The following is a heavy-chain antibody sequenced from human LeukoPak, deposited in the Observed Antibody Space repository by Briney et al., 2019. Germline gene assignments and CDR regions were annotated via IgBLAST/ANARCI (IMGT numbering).Heavy chain of an antibody. V-gene: IGHV4-59*08. CDR2: IYYSGST. J-gene: IGHJ4*02. CDR3: ARRSMDSSSSAFDY. CDR1: GGSISSYY. Sequence: SETLSLTCTVSGGSISSYYWSWIRQPPGKGLEWIGYIYYSGSTNYNPSLKSRVTISVDTSNDQFSLKLSSVTAADTAVYYWARRSMDSSSSAFDYWGQGTLVTVSS. D-gene: IGHD6-6*01.